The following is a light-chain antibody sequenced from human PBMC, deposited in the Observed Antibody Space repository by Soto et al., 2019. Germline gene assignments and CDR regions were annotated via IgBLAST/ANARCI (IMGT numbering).Light chain of an antibody. CDR1: QTISTW. CDR2: DAS. CDR3: QQYNTYST. J-gene: IGKJ5*01. V-gene: IGKV1-5*01. Sequence: DIQMTPSPSTLSAPVGDRVPITCRPSQTISTWLAWYQQKPGKAPELLIYDASTLESGVPSRFSGSGSGTEFSLTISSLQPDDFATYYCQQYNTYSTFGQGTRLEIK.